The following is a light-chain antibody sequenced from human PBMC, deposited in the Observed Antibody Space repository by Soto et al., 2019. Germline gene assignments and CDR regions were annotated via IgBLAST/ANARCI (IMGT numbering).Light chain of an antibody. J-gene: IGKJ3*01. CDR2: DAS. CDR1: QSVSSY. Sequence: EIVLTQSPATLSLSPGERATLSCRASQSVSSYLAWYQQKPGQAPRLLFYDASNRATGIPARFSGSGSGTDFTLTISSLEPEDFAVYYCQQRSNWPRRFTFGPGTKVDIK. CDR3: QQRSNWPRRFT. V-gene: IGKV3-11*01.